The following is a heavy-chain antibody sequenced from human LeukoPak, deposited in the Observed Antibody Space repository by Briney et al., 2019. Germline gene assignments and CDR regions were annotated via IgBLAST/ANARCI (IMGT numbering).Heavy chain of an antibody. CDR3: SRGVYIAAAQYGY. CDR1: GGSISNYY. J-gene: IGHJ4*02. D-gene: IGHD6-13*01. Sequence: SETLSPTCTVSGGSISNYYWSWIRQPPGKGLEWIGYIYYSGTTNYNPSLKSRVTISVDTSKNQFSLKLNSVTAADPAVYYCSRGVYIAAAQYGYWGQGTLVTVSS. CDR2: IYYSGTT. V-gene: IGHV4-59*01.